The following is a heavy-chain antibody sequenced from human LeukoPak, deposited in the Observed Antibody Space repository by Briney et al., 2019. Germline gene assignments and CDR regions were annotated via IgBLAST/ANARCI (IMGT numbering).Heavy chain of an antibody. Sequence: PGGSLRLSCAASGFTFDDYGMSWVRQAPGKGLEWVSGMNWNGGSTGYADSVKGRFTISRDNAKNSLYLQMNSLRAEDTALYYCARDAYYYGSGSPDYWGQGTLVTVSS. CDR1: GFTFDDYG. V-gene: IGHV3-20*04. D-gene: IGHD3-10*01. CDR2: MNWNGGST. CDR3: ARDAYYYGSGSPDY. J-gene: IGHJ4*02.